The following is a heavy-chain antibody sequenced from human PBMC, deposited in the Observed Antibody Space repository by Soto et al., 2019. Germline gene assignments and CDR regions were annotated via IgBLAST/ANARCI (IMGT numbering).Heavy chain of an antibody. CDR2: ISGSGGST. D-gene: IGHD2-2*01. J-gene: IGHJ5*02. CDR1: GFTFSSYA. Sequence: GGSLRLSCAASGFTFSSYAMSWVRQAPGKGLEWVSAISGSGGSTYYADSVKGRFTVSRDNSKNTVYLQMNSLRAEDTAVYYRAKEGIGGYRISPGCYAIDWFDPWGQGTLVTVSS. CDR3: AKEGIGGYRISPGCYAIDWFDP. V-gene: IGHV3-23*01.